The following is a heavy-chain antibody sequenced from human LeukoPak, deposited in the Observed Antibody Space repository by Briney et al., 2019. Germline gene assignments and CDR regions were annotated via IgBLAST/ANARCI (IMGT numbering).Heavy chain of an antibody. CDR3: ARDEIAVAGFGTFDY. J-gene: IGHJ4*02. D-gene: IGHD6-19*01. CDR1: GYTFTSYG. CDR2: ISAYNGNT. Sequence: GASVKVSCKASGYTFTSYGISWVRQAPGQGLEWMGWISAYNGNTNYAQKLQGRVTMTTDTSTSTAYMELSSLRSEDTAVFYCARDEIAVAGFGTFDYWGQGTLVTVSS. V-gene: IGHV1-18*01.